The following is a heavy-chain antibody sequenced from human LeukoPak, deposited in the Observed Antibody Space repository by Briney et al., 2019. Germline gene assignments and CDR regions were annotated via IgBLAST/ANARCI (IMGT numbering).Heavy chain of an antibody. J-gene: IGHJ4*02. D-gene: IGHD6-19*01. CDR2: ISGSGGN. CDR1: GFTFSTYA. Sequence: GGSLRLSCAASGFTFSTYAMNWVRQAPGKGLEWVSAISGSGGNYYADSAKGRFTISRDNSKNTLYLQMNSLRAEDTAVYYCAKDRSGWSSFDYWGQGTLVTVSS. V-gene: IGHV3-23*01. CDR3: AKDRSGWSSFDY.